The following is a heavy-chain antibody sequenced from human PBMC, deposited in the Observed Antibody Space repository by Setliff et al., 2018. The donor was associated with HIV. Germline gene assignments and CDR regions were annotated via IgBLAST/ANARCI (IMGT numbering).Heavy chain of an antibody. Sequence: ASVKVSCKASGYTFTNYFVHWVRQAPGQGLEWMGWINTANYKTKYSQKFQGRVTITRDTSANTAYMELSSLRSEDTAVYYCARGSCGGCYLSDYWGQGTLVTVSS. J-gene: IGHJ4*02. CDR1: GYTFTNYF. CDR3: ARGSCGGCYLSDY. V-gene: IGHV1-3*04. CDR2: INTANYKT. D-gene: IGHD2-15*01.